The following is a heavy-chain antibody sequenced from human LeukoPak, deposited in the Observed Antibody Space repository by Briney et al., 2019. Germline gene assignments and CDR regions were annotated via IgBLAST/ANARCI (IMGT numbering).Heavy chain of an antibody. CDR1: GFTFSNDW. D-gene: IGHD1-26*01. CDR2: INTDGSTT. V-gene: IGHV3-74*01. Sequence: GGSLRLSCAASGFTFSNDWMHWVRQAPGQGLVWVSRINTDGSTTTYADSVKGRFTISRDNAKNTLYLQMNSLRVEDTAVYYCARGRGGSYHYWGQGTLVTVSS. J-gene: IGHJ4*02. CDR3: ARGRGGSYHY.